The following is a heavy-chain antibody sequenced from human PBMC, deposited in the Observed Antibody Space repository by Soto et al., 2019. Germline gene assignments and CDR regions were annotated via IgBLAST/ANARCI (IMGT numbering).Heavy chain of an antibody. Sequence: GGSLRLSCAASGFTFSSYSMNWVRQAPGKGLEWVSSISSSSYIYYADSVKGRFTISRDNAKNSLYLQMNSLRAEDTAVYYCARAKGYDFWSGFTPYYMDVWGKGTTVTVSS. CDR2: ISSSSYI. J-gene: IGHJ6*03. D-gene: IGHD3-3*01. V-gene: IGHV3-21*01. CDR3: ARAKGYDFWSGFTPYYMDV. CDR1: GFTFSSYS.